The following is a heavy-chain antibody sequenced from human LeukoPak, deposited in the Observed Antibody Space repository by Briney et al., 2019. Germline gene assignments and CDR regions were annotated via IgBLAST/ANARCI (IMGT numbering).Heavy chain of an antibody. CDR1: GFTFNNYG. D-gene: IGHD2-2*01. CDR2: IWFDESNK. V-gene: IGHV3-33*01. CDR3: ARDCVYCTRATCSSHLPEPPSLDY. Sequence: GGSLRLSCAASGFTFNNYGMHWVRQAPGKGVEWLAFIWFDESNKFYAASVKGRFTISRDNSKNTVYMQMNSLRAEDTAVYYCARDCVYCTRATCSSHLPEPPSLDYWGQGTLVTVSS. J-gene: IGHJ4*02.